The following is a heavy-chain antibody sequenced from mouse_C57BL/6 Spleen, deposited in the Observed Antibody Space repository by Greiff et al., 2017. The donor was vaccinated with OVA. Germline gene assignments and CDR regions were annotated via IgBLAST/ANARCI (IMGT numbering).Heavy chain of an antibody. CDR1: GYTFTSYW. D-gene: IGHD4-1*01. CDR2: IYPSDSET. J-gene: IGHJ1*03. Sequence: QVQLQHPGAELVRPGSSVKLSCKASGYTFTSYWMDWVKQRPGQGLEWIGNIYPSDSETHYNQKFKDKATLTVDKSSSTAYMQLSSLTSEDSAVYYCARERILVWYFDVWGTGTTVTVSS. CDR3: ARERILVWYFDV. V-gene: IGHV1-61*01.